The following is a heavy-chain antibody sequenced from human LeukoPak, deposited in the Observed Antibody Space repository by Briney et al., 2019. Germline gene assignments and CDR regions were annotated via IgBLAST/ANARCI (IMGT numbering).Heavy chain of an antibody. J-gene: IGHJ6*03. CDR3: ARSAYDYVWGSYRRPDYYYYMDV. CDR1: GGSISSGSYY. Sequence: SQTLSLTCTVSGGSISSGSYYWSWIRQPAGKGLEWIGRIYTSGSTNYNPSLKSRVTISVDTSKNQSSLKLSSVTAADTAVYYCARSAYDYVWGSYRRPDYYYYMDVWGKGTTVTVSS. CDR2: IYTSGST. D-gene: IGHD3-16*02. V-gene: IGHV4-61*02.